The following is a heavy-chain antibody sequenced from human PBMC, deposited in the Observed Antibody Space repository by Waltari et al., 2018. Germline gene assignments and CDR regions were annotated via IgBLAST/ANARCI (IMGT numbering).Heavy chain of an antibody. J-gene: IGHJ4*02. V-gene: IGHV1-2*02. D-gene: IGHD3-22*01. CDR3: ARRTGDVSGYRFDY. CDR1: GYILTVYY. Sequence: QVQLVQSGGEVKMYGASVAVSCKASGYILTVYYMHLVRQGPGQGLEWMGWINPNSGATNYAQKFQGRVTMTRETSISTAYMELSRLTSDDTAVYYCARRTGDVSGYRFDYWGQGTLVTVSS. CDR2: INPNSGAT.